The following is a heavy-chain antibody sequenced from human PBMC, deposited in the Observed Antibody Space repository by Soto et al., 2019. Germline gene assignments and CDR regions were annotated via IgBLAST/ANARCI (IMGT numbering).Heavy chain of an antibody. D-gene: IGHD2-15*01. V-gene: IGHV3-23*01. CDR3: ARDLWWYLH. Sequence: EVQLLESGGGLVQPGGALRLSCAASGFTFSSHAMSWVRQAPGKGLEWISSISAGSEGAYYADSVKGRFTISRDNSNNPLYLQMNILRAADTAVYYCARDLWWYLHWGQGTLVTVSS. J-gene: IGHJ4*02. CDR1: GFTFSSHA. CDR2: ISAGSEGA.